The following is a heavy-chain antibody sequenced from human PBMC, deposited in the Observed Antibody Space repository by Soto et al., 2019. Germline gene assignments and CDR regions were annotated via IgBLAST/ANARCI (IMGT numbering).Heavy chain of an antibody. CDR2: INPNSGGT. CDR1: GYTFTGYY. CDR3: ARDRHHRSGITMVRGGIGAFDI. D-gene: IGHD3-10*01. V-gene: IGHV1-2*04. Sequence: ASVKVSCKASGYTFTGYYMHWVRQAPGQGLEWMGWINPNSGGTNYAQKFQGWVTMTRDTSISTAYMELSRLRSDDTAVYYCARDRHHRSGITMVRGGIGAFDIWGQGTMVTVSS. J-gene: IGHJ3*02.